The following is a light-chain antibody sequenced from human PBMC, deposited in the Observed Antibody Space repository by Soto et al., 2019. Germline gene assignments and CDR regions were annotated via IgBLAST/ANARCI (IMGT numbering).Light chain of an antibody. Sequence: QSVLTQPPSVSGTPGQRVTISCSGSSSNVGSNYVYWYQQVPGTAPILLMHWDGQRPSGVPDRFSGSKSGTSASLAISGLRSEDEADYYCAAWDDSLSGVVFGGGTKLTVL. CDR2: WDG. V-gene: IGLV1-47*01. J-gene: IGLJ3*02. CDR1: SSNVGSNY. CDR3: AAWDDSLSGVV.